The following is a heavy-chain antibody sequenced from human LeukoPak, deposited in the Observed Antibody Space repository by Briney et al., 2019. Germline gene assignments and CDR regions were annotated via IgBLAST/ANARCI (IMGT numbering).Heavy chain of an antibody. CDR1: GGSISSGAYY. J-gene: IGHJ4*02. D-gene: IGHD5-24*01. Sequence: PSQTLSLTCTVSGGSISSGAYYWSWIRQHPGKGLEWIGYIYYTGSTYYNSSLKSRVTISVDTSKNQFSLKLSSVTAADTAVYYCARARRDGYNYFDYWGQGTLVTVPS. V-gene: IGHV4-31*03. CDR2: IYYTGST. CDR3: ARARRDGYNYFDY.